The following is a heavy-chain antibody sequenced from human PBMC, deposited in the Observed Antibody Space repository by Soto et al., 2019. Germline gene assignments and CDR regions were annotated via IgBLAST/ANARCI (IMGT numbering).Heavy chain of an antibody. V-gene: IGHV3-23*01. CDR3: AGPDRPMGDGRSQGWPRRYDYIWGSYRYQEYYYYYMDV. D-gene: IGHD3-16*02. CDR1: GFTFSSYA. CDR2: ISGSGGST. Sequence: GGSLRLSCAASGFTFSSYAMSWVRQAPGKGLEWVSAISGSGGSTYYADSVKGRFTISRDNSKNTLYLQMNSLRAEDTAVYYCAGPDRPMGDGRSQGWPRRYDYIWGSYRYQEYYYYYMDVWGKGTTVTVSS. J-gene: IGHJ6*03.